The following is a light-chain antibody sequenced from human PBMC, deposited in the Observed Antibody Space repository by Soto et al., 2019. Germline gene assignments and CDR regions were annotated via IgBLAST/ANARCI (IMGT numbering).Light chain of an antibody. CDR3: QQRSNWPVT. CDR2: DAS. CDR1: QSVSRY. J-gene: IGKJ1*01. Sequence: EIVLTQSPATLSLSPGERATLSCRASQSVSRYLAWYQQKPGQAPRLLIYDASKRATGISARFSGSGSGTDFPLTISSLEPEDFAVYYCQQRSNWPVTFGQGTKVETK. V-gene: IGKV3-11*01.